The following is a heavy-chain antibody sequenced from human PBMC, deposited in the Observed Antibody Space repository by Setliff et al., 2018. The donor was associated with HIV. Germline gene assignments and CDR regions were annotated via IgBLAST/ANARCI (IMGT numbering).Heavy chain of an antibody. Sequence: PGGSLRLSCAASGFIVSSNYMSWVRQAPGKGLEWVSVIYSSGNTYYADSVKGRFTISRDNSKNTLYLQMNSLRAEDTAVYYCARVYYNLWSSYFWEHVQLDPWSQGTQVTV. D-gene: IGHD3-3*01. J-gene: IGHJ5*02. CDR2: IYSSGNT. CDR1: GFIVSSNY. V-gene: IGHV3-53*01. CDR3: ARVYYNLWSSYFWEHVQLDP.